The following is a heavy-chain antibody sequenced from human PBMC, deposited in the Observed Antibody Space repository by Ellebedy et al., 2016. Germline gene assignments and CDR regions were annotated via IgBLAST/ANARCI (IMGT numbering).Heavy chain of an antibody. Sequence: GGSLRLXCKAPGYGFTTYWIGWVRQMPGKGLEWMGLIYPGDSDTRYSPSFQGQVTISADKSISTAYLQWSSLKASDTAMYYCARHQGFSGSYGYYFDYWGQGTLVTVSS. V-gene: IGHV5-51*01. CDR1: GYGFTTYW. D-gene: IGHD1-26*01. J-gene: IGHJ4*02. CDR2: IYPGDSDT. CDR3: ARHQGFSGSYGYYFDY.